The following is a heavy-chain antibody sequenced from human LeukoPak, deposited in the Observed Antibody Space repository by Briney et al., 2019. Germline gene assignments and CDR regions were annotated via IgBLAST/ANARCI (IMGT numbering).Heavy chain of an antibody. CDR3: ARARPNNFGDYPDF. D-gene: IGHD4-17*01. Sequence: GGSLRLSCSASGFALDGYYMNWVRQAPRKDLEWVSSISAGSNYIDYADSVKGRFTISRDNAKNSVYLQMNSLRAEDSAVYYCARARPNNFGDYPDFWGQGTPVSVSS. J-gene: IGHJ4*02. V-gene: IGHV3-21*01. CDR2: ISAGSNYI. CDR1: GFALDGYY.